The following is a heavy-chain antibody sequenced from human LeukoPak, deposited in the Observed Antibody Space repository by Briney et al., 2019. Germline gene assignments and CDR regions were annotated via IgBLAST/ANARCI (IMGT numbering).Heavy chain of an antibody. V-gene: IGHV3-23*01. Sequence: GGSLRLSCAASGFTFTSYAMSWVRQAPGKGLEWVSAISGSGRDSYYADSVKGRFTISRDNSKNTLYLQMNSLRAEDTAVYYCAKYLSAKGPPYALEVWGQGTTVTVSS. J-gene: IGHJ6*02. CDR3: AKYLSAKGPPYALEV. CDR1: GFTFTSYA. CDR2: ISGSGRDS.